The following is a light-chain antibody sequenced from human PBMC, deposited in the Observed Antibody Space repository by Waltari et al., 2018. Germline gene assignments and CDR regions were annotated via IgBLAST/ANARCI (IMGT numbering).Light chain of an antibody. J-gene: IGKJ4*01. CDR3: QKDNYF. CDR2: DAS. CDR1: QSNDRW. V-gene: IGKV1-5*01. Sequence: DFQMTQSPSTLSASVGDIVTITCQASQSNDRWLAWFQQKPGKAPKLLTYDASSLESGVPSRFSCSRSVTEFTLTISSLQPDDFATYYCQKDNYFFGGGTKVEIK.